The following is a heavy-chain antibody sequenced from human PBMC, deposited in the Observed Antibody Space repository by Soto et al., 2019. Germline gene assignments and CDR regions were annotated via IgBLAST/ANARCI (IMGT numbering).Heavy chain of an antibody. Sequence: VGSLRLSCAASGFTFSDYYMSWIRQAPGEGLEWVSYISSSGSTIYYADSVKGRFTISRDNSKNTLYLQMNSLRAEDTAVYYCARVPYSSSYYFDYWGQGTLVTVSS. CDR2: ISSSGSTI. J-gene: IGHJ4*02. CDR1: GFTFSDYY. D-gene: IGHD6-6*01. V-gene: IGHV3-11*04. CDR3: ARVPYSSSYYFDY.